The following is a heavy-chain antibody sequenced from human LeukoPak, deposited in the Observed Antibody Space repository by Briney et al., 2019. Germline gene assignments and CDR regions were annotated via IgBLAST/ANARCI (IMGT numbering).Heavy chain of an antibody. CDR1: GGTFSSYA. CDR3: ARSTYYDFWSGYRDFDY. D-gene: IGHD3-3*01. V-gene: IGHV1-69*05. Sequence: GASVKVSCTASGGTFSSYAISWVRQAPGQGLEWMGGIIPILGTANYAQKFQGRVTITTDESTSTAYMELSSLRSEDTAVYYCARSTYYDFWSGYRDFDYWGQGTLVTVSS. J-gene: IGHJ4*02. CDR2: IIPILGTA.